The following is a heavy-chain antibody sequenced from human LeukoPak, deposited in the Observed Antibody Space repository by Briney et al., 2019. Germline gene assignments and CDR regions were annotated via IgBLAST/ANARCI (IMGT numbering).Heavy chain of an antibody. CDR3: VRALGDYWGQGDY. CDR1: GFTFSNHW. Sequence: GGSLGLSCAASGFTFSNHWMYWVRQGPGKGLVWISDIDTDGSSTNYADSVKGRFTISRDNAKNTLYLQMNSLGAADTAVYYCVRALGDYWGQGDYWGQGTLVTVSS. CDR2: IDTDGSST. V-gene: IGHV3-74*01. J-gene: IGHJ4*02. D-gene: IGHD3-16*01.